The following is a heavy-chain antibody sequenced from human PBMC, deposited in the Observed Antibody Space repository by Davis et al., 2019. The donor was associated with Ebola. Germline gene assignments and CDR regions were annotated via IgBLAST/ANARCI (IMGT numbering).Heavy chain of an antibody. Sequence: MPSETLSLTSTVSGGSISSYYWSWIRQPPGKGLEWIGYIHYSGDTKSNPSLKSRVTISVDTSKNQFSLKLSSVTAADTAVYYCARDTGVGATAGLDYWGQGTLVTVSS. V-gene: IGHV4-59*01. CDR2: IHYSGDT. CDR1: GGSISSYY. D-gene: IGHD1-26*01. J-gene: IGHJ4*02. CDR3: ARDTGVGATAGLDY.